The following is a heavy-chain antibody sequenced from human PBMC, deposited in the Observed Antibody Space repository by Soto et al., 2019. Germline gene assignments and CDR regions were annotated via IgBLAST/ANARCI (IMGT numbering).Heavy chain of an antibody. CDR2: INADNGNT. D-gene: IGHD2-15*01. CDR3: ARGRGYCSGGSCYGAFDI. J-gene: IGHJ3*02. Sequence: ASVKVSCKASGYTFTSYAMHWVRHAPGQRLEWMGWINADNGNTKYSQKFQGRVTITRDTSASTAYMELSSLRSEDTAVYYCARGRGYCSGGSCYGAFDIWGQGTMVTVSS. V-gene: IGHV1-3*01. CDR1: GYTFTSYA.